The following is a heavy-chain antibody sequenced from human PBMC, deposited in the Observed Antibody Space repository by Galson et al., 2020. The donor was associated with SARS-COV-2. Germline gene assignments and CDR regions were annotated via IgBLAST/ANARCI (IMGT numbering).Heavy chain of an antibody. Sequence: GESLKISCAASGFTFSNYAMSWVRQAPGKGLEWVSAISGSGGSTYYADSVKGRFTISRDNSKSTLYLQMRSVRAEDTAEYYCAKSVGGYCSGGSCDYREFQSWGQGTLVTVSS. D-gene: IGHD2-15*01. V-gene: IGHV3-23*01. CDR1: GFTFSNYA. J-gene: IGHJ1*01. CDR3: AKSVGGYCSGGSCDYREFQS. CDR2: ISGSGGST.